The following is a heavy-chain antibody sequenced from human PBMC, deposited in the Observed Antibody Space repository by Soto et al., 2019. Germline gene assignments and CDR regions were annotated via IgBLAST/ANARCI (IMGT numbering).Heavy chain of an antibody. J-gene: IGHJ4*02. CDR1: GYTFTSYG. Sequence: ASVKVSCKASGYTFTSYGISWVRQAPGQGLEWMGWISAYNGNTNYAQKLQGRVTMTTDTSTSTAYMELRSLRSDDTAVYYCAISLTGWYYCVLDFCRQRILVIVYS. CDR3: AISLTGWYYCVLDF. CDR2: ISAYNGNT. D-gene: IGHD6-19*01. V-gene: IGHV1-18*01.